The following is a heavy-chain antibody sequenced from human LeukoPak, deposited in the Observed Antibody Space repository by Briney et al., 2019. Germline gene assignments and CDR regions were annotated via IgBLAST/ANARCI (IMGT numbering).Heavy chain of an antibody. V-gene: IGHV1-69*13. Sequence: SVKVSCKASGYTFTSYGISWVRQAPGQGLEWMGGIIPIFGTANYAQKFQGRVTITADESTSTAYMELSSLRSEDTAVYYCARVSGIVGASDAFDIWGQGTMVTVSS. J-gene: IGHJ3*02. CDR3: ARVSGIVGASDAFDI. CDR2: IIPIFGTA. D-gene: IGHD1-26*01. CDR1: GYTFTSYG.